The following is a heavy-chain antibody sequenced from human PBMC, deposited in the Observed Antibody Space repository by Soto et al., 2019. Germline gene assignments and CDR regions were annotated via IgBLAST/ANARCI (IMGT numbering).Heavy chain of an antibody. CDR2: IGSSGSSE. V-gene: IGHV3-11*01. Sequence: QVQLVESGGGLVQPGGSPRLSCAASGFIFSDYSMTWIRLTPGKGLEWVSDIGSSGSSEHYADSVQGRFTISRDNAKATLYLDMNSLRVDDTAVYYCARDRTSGDVWGGPSDYYYMDVWGKGTTVIVS. D-gene: IGHD3-3*01. J-gene: IGHJ6*03. CDR1: GFIFSDYS. CDR3: ARDRTSGDVWGGPSDYYYMDV.